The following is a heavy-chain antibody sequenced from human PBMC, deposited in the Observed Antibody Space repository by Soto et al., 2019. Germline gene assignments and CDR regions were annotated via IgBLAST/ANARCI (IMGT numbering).Heavy chain of an antibody. D-gene: IGHD3-16*01. Sequence: PGGSLRLSCAASGFTFSNAWMSWVRQAPGKGLEWVGRIKSKTDGGTTGYAAPVKGRFTISRDDSKNTLYPQMNSLKTEDTAVYYCTTDKEIITFGGVIPFDPWGQGTLVTVSS. CDR2: IKSKTDGGTT. CDR1: GFTFSNAW. CDR3: TTDKEIITFGGVIPFDP. V-gene: IGHV3-15*01. J-gene: IGHJ5*02.